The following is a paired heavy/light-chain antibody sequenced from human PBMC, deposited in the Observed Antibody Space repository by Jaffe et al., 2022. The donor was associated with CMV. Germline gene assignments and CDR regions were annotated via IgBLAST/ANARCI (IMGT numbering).Light chain of an antibody. J-gene: IGLJ2*01. CDR1: NSNIGAGYD. V-gene: IGLV1-40*01. CDR2: GNN. Sequence: QSVLTQPPSVSGAPGQTVTISCTGSNSNIGAGYDVHWYQQLPGTAPKLLIFGNNNRPSGVPGRFSVSKSGTSASLAITGLQADDEADYHCQSYDNRLGGSRLFGGGTRLTVL. CDR3: QSYDNRLGGSRL.
Heavy chain of an antibody. Sequence: EVQLVESGGGLVKPGGSLTLSCAASGFSFSDYTMNWVRQAPGKGLEWVSSISSFSTYIYYGGSVKGRFTVSRDNAQNSLHLQMNSLRAEDTGVYYCARDLASAHYYMDVWGKGTTVTVSS. CDR3: ARDLASAHYYMDV. CDR2: ISSFSTYI. J-gene: IGHJ6*03. D-gene: IGHD3-10*01. CDR1: GFSFSDYT. V-gene: IGHV3-21*01.